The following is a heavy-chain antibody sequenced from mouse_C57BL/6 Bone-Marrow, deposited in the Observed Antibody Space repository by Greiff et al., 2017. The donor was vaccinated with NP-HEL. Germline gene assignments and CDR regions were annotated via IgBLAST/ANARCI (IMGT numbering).Heavy chain of an antibody. CDR3: ARIYYGGWYFDV. CDR2: ISNGGGST. V-gene: IGHV5-12*01. J-gene: IGHJ1*03. CDR1: GFTFSDYY. D-gene: IGHD2-1*01. Sequence: EVMLVESGGGLVQPGGSLKLSCAASGFTFSDYYMYWVRQTPEKRLEWVAYISNGGGSTYYPDTVKGRFTISRDNAKNTLYLQMSRLKSEDTAMYYCARIYYGGWYFDVWGTGTTVTVSS.